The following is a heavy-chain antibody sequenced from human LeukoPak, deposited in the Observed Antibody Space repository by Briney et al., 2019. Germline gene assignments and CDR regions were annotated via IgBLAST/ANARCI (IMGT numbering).Heavy chain of an antibody. CDR2: ISAYYGNT. CDR3: ARVASGGTTVDY. D-gene: IGHD4-23*01. V-gene: IGHV1-18*01. Sequence: ASVKVSCKASGYTFTSYGISWVRQAPGQGLEWMGWISAYYGNTNYAQKLQGRVTMTTDTSTSTAYMELRSLRSDDTAVYYCARVASGGTTVDYWGQGTLVTVSS. J-gene: IGHJ4*02. CDR1: GYTFTSYG.